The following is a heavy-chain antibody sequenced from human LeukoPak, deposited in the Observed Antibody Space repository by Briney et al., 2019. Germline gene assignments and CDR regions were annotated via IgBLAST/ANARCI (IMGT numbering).Heavy chain of an antibody. CDR3: AGGKQREYQLPRGDY. CDR1: GFTFSSYS. Sequence: GGSLRLSCAASGFTFSSYSMNWVRQAPGKGLEWVSSISSSSSYIYYADSVKGRFTISRDNAKNSLYLQMNSLRAEETAVYYCAGGKQREYQLPRGDYSGQGTLVTVSS. J-gene: IGHJ4*02. CDR2: ISSSSSYI. D-gene: IGHD2-2*01. V-gene: IGHV3-21*01.